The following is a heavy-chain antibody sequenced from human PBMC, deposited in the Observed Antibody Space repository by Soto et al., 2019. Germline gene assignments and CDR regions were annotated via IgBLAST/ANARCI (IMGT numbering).Heavy chain of an antibody. CDR3: AKGRRAGGNYGFYADF. CDR1: GFTFSGYG. CDR2: SSATGAGT. D-gene: IGHD1-7*01. V-gene: IGHV3-23*01. J-gene: IGHJ4*02. Sequence: EVQLLESGGGLVQPGGSLRLSCAASGFTFSGYGMTWVRQAPGKGLEWVSFSSATGAGTYYADSVKGRFTISRDNSKNTLYLQMTSRIAADTAVYYCAKGRRAGGNYGFYADFWGQGALVIVSS.